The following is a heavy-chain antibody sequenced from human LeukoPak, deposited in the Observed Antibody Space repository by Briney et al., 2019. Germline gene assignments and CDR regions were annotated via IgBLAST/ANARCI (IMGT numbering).Heavy chain of an antibody. CDR3: AREQYCASSSCPEAFDL. Sequence: PGGSLRLSCAASGFIFNYDWMSWVRQAPGKGLEWVGRIKSRTHGGTTDYAAPVKGRFTISRDDSRNTVYLQMSSLKTEDTAVYYCAREQYCASSSCPEAFDLWGQGTVVTVSS. CDR1: GFIFNYDW. J-gene: IGHJ3*01. CDR2: IKSRTHGGTT. V-gene: IGHV3-15*01. D-gene: IGHD2-21*01.